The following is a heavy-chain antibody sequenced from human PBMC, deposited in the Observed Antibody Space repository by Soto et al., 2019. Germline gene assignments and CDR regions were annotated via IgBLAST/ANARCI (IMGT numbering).Heavy chain of an antibody. CDR2: IKQDGSEK. CDR3: ARRPSRRRIAACPGYYYYGMDV. Sequence: GGSLRLSCAASGFTFSSYWMSWVRQAPGKGLEWVANIKQDGSEKYYVDSVKGRFTISRDNAKNSLYLQMNSLRAEDTAVYYCARRPSRRRIAACPGYYYYGMDVWGQGTTVTVSS. J-gene: IGHJ6*02. V-gene: IGHV3-7*01. D-gene: IGHD6-6*01. CDR1: GFTFSSYW.